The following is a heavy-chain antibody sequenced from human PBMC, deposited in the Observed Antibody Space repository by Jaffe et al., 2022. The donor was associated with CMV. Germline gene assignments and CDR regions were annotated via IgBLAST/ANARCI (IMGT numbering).Heavy chain of an antibody. CDR1: AGSLNNYY. Sequence: QVQLQESGPGLVKPSETLSLTCTVSAGSLNNYYWNWIRQPPGKGLEWIGYIYYSGSTYYNPSLKSRVTISVDTSKNQFSLRLSSMTAADTAVYFCARRVVSEVDVNEGNWFDPWGQGTLVTVSS. V-gene: IGHV4-59*01. CDR2: IYYSGST. J-gene: IGHJ5*02. CDR3: ARRVVSEVDVNEGNWFDP. D-gene: IGHD2-15*01.